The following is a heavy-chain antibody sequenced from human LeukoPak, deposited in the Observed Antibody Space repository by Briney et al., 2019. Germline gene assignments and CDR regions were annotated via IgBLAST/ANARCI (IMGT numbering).Heavy chain of an antibody. J-gene: IGHJ4*02. CDR1: GFTFSSYA. CDR2: ISYDGSNK. V-gene: IGHV3-30*14. CDR3: ARGIALDY. D-gene: IGHD6-13*01. Sequence: SGGSLRLSCAASGFTFSSYAMHWVRQAPGKGLEWVAVISYDGSNKYYADSVKGRFTISRDNSKNTLSLQMNSLRAEDTAVYYCARGIALDYWGQGTLVTVSS.